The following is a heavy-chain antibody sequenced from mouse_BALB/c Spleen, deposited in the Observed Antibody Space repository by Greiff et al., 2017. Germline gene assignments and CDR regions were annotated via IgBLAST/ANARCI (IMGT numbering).Heavy chain of an antibody. V-gene: IGHV3-6*02. CDR2: ISYDGSN. Sequence: EVQLQQSGPGLVKPSQSLSLTCSVTGYSITSGYYWNWIRQFPGNKLEWMGYISYDGSNNYNPSLKNRTSITRDTSKNQSFLKLNSVTTEDTATYYCAREGGYFDVWGEGTTVTVSS. CDR3: AREGGYFDV. CDR1: GYSITSGYY. J-gene: IGHJ1*01.